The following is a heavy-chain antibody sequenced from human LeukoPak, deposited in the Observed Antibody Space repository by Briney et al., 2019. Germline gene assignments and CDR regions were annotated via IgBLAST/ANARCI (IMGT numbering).Heavy chain of an antibody. J-gene: IGHJ4*02. V-gene: IGHV4-59*08. CDR3: AMVRGVGEIIDY. CDR1: GGSISSYY. D-gene: IGHD3-10*01. Sequence: PSETLSLTCTVSGGSISSYYWSWIRQPPGKGLEWIGHIYYSGSTNYNPSLKSRVTISVDTSKNQFSLKLSSVTAADTAVYYCAMVRGVGEIIDYWGQGTLVTVSS. CDR2: IYYSGST.